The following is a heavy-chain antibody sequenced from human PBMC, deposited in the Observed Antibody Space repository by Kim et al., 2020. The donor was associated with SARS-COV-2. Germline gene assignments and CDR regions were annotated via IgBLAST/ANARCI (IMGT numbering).Heavy chain of an antibody. Sequence: SQTLSLTCAISGDSVSSNSAAWNWIRQSPSRGLEWLGRTYYRSKWYNDYAVSVKSRITINPDTSKNQFSLQLNSVTPEDTAVYYCARVGGGGIAAAGTYPNWFDPWGQGTLVTVSS. CDR3: ARVGGGGIAAAGTYPNWFDP. CDR2: TYYRSKWYN. CDR1: GDSVSSNSAA. V-gene: IGHV6-1*01. J-gene: IGHJ5*02. D-gene: IGHD6-13*01.